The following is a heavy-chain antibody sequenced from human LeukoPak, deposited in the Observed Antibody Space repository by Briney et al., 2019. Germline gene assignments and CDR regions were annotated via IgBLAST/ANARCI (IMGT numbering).Heavy chain of an antibody. CDR3: ARWNGDFDY. Sequence: ASETLSLTCTVSGGSISSSSYYWGWIRQPPGKGLEWIGSIYYSGSTYYNPSLKSRVTISVDTSKNQFSLKLSSVTAADTAVYYCARWNGDFDYWGRGTLVTVSS. CDR2: IYYSGST. V-gene: IGHV4-39*01. CDR1: GGSISSSSYY. D-gene: IGHD1-1*01. J-gene: IGHJ4*02.